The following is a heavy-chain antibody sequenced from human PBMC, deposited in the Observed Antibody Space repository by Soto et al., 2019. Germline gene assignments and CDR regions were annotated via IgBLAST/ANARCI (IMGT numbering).Heavy chain of an antibody. V-gene: IGHV1-69*12. Sequence: QVQLVQSGAEVKKPGSSVTVSCKSSGGTFSSYTISGVRQAPGQGLEWMGGIIPIFGTANYAQKFQGRVTITADESTLTAYMELGSLRSEDTAVYYCARGNHRWLQVWYFDLWGRGTLVTVSS. J-gene: IGHJ2*01. CDR2: IIPIFGTA. CDR3: ARGNHRWLQVWYFDL. CDR1: GGTFSSYT. D-gene: IGHD5-12*01.